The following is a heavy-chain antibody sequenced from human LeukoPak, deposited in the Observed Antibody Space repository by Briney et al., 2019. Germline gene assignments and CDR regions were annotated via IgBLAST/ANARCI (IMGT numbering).Heavy chain of an antibody. J-gene: IGHJ3*02. Sequence: GRSLRLSCAVSGFTVSSNYMSWVRQAPGKGLEWVSVIYGGVSTSYADSVKGRFTISRDNSKNTLYLQMNSLRVEDTAVYYCAKLGGDHRGPFDIWGQGTMVTVSS. D-gene: IGHD4-23*01. V-gene: IGHV3-53*01. CDR3: AKLGGDHRGPFDI. CDR2: IYGGVST. CDR1: GFTVSSNY.